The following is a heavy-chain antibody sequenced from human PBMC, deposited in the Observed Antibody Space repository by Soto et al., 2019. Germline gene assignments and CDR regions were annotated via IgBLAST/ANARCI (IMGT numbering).Heavy chain of an antibody. Sequence: PSETLSLTCTVSGGSIRSYYWSWIRQPPGKGLEWIGYIYYSGSTDYNPSLKSRVTISVDTSKNQFSLKLRSVTAADTAVYYCARDSHNFDDWRQGILVTVSS. CDR3: ARDSHNFDD. CDR2: IYYSGST. J-gene: IGHJ4*02. CDR1: GGSIRSYY. V-gene: IGHV4-59*01.